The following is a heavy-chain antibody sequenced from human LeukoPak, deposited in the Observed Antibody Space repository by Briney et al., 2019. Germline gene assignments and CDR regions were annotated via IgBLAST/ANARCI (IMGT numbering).Heavy chain of an antibody. CDR1: GFTFSSYS. J-gene: IGHJ4*02. Sequence: AGGSLRLSCAASGFTFSSYSMNWARQAPGKGLEWVSYITYSSSIIYYADSVKGRFTISRDNAKNSLFLQMNSLRAEDTAVYYCAKVGAAAGREYYFDYWGQGTLVTVSS. V-gene: IGHV3-48*01. CDR3: AKVGAAAGREYYFDY. D-gene: IGHD6-13*01. CDR2: ITYSSSII.